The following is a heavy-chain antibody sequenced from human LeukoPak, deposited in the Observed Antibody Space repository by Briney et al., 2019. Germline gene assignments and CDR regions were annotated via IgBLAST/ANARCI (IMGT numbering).Heavy chain of an antibody. CDR2: IYYSGST. V-gene: IGHV4-39*07. D-gene: IGHD6-6*01. J-gene: IGHJ4*02. Sequence: PSETLSLTCTVSGGSISSSSYYWGWIRQPPGKGLEWIVSIYYSGSTYHNPSLKSRVTISVDTSKNQFSLKLSSVTAADTAVYYCARELVAARPIDYWGQGTLVTVSS. CDR1: GGSISSSSYY. CDR3: ARELVAARPIDY.